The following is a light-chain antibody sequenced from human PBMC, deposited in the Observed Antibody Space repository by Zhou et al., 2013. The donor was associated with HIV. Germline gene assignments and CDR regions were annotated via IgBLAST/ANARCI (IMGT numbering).Light chain of an antibody. CDR3: QQFGGPPLCS. V-gene: IGKV3-20*01. J-gene: IGKJ2*04. Sequence: EIVLTQSPGTLSLSPGERATLSCRASQSVSSSYLAWYQQKPGQAPRLLIYGASTRATGIPDRFSGSGSGTDFTLTISRLEPEDFAVYYCQQFGGPPLCSFGQGTKLEIK. CDR2: GAS. CDR1: QSVSSSY.